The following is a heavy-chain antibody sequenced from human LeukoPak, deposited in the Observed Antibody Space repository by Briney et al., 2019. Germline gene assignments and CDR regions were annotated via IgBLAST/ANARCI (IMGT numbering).Heavy chain of an antibody. CDR1: GFTFNSCV. Sequence: PGGSLRLSCAASGFTFNSCVMSWVRQAPGKGLEWVSAIGGSSGRTYYADSVRGRFTISRDNSKNTVYLQLNSLRGEDTAVYYCAKDLVSGDWYWRGFDSWGQGTLVTVSS. D-gene: IGHD6-19*01. J-gene: IGHJ4*02. CDR3: AKDLVSGDWYWRGFDS. V-gene: IGHV3-23*01. CDR2: IGGSSGRT.